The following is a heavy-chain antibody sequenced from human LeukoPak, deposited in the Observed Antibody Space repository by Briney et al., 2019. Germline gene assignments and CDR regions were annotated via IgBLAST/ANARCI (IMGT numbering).Heavy chain of an antibody. CDR2: IYYSGST. J-gene: IGHJ4*02. Sequence: PSETLSLTCTVSGGSISSGGYYWSWIRQHPGKGLEWIGYIYYSGSTYYNPSLKSRVTISVDTSKNQFSLKLSSVTAADTAVYYCASSPIVNERFDFWGQGALVTVSA. V-gene: IGHV4-31*03. CDR1: GGSISSGGYY. D-gene: IGHD1-1*01. CDR3: ASSPIVNERFDF.